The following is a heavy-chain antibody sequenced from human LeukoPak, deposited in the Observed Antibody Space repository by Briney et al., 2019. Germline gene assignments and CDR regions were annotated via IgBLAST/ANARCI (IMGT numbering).Heavy chain of an antibody. Sequence: PSETLSPTCTVSGGSISSYYWSWIRQPPGKGLEWIGYIYYSGSTNYNPSLKSRVTISVDTSKNQFSLKLSSVTAADTAVYYCARGGDGYNPIDYWGQGTLVTVSS. J-gene: IGHJ4*02. CDR1: GGSISSYY. D-gene: IGHD5-24*01. CDR3: ARGGDGYNPIDY. V-gene: IGHV4-59*01. CDR2: IYYSGST.